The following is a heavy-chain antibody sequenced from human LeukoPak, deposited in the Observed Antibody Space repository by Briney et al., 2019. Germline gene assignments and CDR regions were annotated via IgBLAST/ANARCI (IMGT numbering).Heavy chain of an antibody. CDR3: ARDGTGTTYIDYYYYYMDV. CDR2: INPNSGGT. V-gene: IGHV1-2*02. D-gene: IGHD1-1*01. Sequence: ASVKVSCKASGYTFTGYYIHWVRQAPGQGLEWMGWINPNSGGTNYAQKFQGRVTMTTDTSTSTAYMELRSLRSDDTAVYYCARDGTGTTYIDYYYYYMDVWGKGTTVTVSS. CDR1: GYTFTGYY. J-gene: IGHJ6*03.